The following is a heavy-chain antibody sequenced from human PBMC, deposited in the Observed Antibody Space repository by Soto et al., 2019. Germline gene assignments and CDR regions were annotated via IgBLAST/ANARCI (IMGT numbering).Heavy chain of an antibody. J-gene: IGHJ5*02. Sequence: SETLSLTCTVSGDSISSNNNYWSWIRQPPGEGLECIGFISYSGTTSYSPSLKSRVAISLDTSKNQFSLSLSSVTAADTAVYYCARGRGYSYGLDPWGQGTLGTVSS. CDR2: ISYSGTT. D-gene: IGHD5-18*01. CDR3: ARGRGYSYGLDP. CDR1: GDSISSNNNY. V-gene: IGHV4-30-4*01.